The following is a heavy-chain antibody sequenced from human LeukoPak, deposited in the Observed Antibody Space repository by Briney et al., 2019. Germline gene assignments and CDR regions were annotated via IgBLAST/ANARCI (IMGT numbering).Heavy chain of an antibody. CDR1: GFTFSSSN. Sequence: GSLRLSCAASGFTFSSSNMKWVRQAPGKGLEWISYISTGSTTIYYADSVMGRFTISRDNAKNSLYLQMNGLRVEDTAVYYCARELYRGYGNWFDPWGQGTLVTVSS. CDR2: ISTGSTTI. D-gene: IGHD5-12*01. J-gene: IGHJ5*02. CDR3: ARELYRGYGNWFDP. V-gene: IGHV3-48*01.